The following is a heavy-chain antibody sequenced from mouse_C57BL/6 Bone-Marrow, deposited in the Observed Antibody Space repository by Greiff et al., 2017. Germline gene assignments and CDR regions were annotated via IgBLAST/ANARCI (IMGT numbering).Heavy chain of an antibody. CDR2: ISSGGSYT. CDR3: ARQGGYLFAY. D-gene: IGHD3-1*01. V-gene: IGHV5-6*01. Sequence: EVQLVESGGDLVKPGGSLKLSCAASGFTFSSYGMSWVRQTPDQRLEWVATISSGGSYTYYPDSVKGRFTISRDNAKNTLYLQMSSLKSEDTAMYYCARQGGYLFAYWGQGTLVTVSA. J-gene: IGHJ3*01. CDR1: GFTFSSYG.